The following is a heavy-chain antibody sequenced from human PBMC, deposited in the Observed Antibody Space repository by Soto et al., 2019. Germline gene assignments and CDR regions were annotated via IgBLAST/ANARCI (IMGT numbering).Heavy chain of an antibody. D-gene: IGHD3-3*01. J-gene: IGHJ5*02. CDR2: IYWDDDR. V-gene: IGHV2-5*02. CDR1: GFSLTTSGVD. CDR3: AQSLWRGYKAWCDP. Sequence: QITLKESGPTRVKPTQTLTLTCTFSGFSLTTSGVDVGWIRQPPGKALEWLALIYWDDDRRYSPSLQTRLTITKDTSRNQVVLTMTNMDPVDTATYYCAQSLWRGYKAWCDPWGQGTLVTVSS.